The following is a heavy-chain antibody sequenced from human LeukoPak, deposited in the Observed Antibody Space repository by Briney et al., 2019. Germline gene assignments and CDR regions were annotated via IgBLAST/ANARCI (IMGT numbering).Heavy chain of an antibody. CDR2: ISAYNGNT. CDR3: AKHVDTAALDY. D-gene: IGHD5-18*01. J-gene: IGHJ4*02. CDR1: GYTFTSYG. Sequence: ASVKVSCKASGYTFTSYGISWVRQAPGQGLEWMGWISAYNGNTNYAQKLQGRVTMTTDTSTSTAHMELRSLRSDDTAVYYCAKHVDTAALDYWGQGTLVTVSS. V-gene: IGHV1-18*01.